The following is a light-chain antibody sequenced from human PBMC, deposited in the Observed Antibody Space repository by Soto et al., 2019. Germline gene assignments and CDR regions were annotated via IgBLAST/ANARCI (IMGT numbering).Light chain of an antibody. V-gene: IGKV3-20*01. J-gene: IGKJ2*01. CDR1: QSVSNNY. CDR3: QQYGISPLMYT. Sequence: EIVLMQSPGTLSLSPGEIATLSCRASQSVSNNYLAWYQQKPGQAPRLLIYGASARATGVPDRFSGSGSGTDFTLTITRLEPEDFAVYYCQQYGISPLMYTFGQGTKLGVK. CDR2: GAS.